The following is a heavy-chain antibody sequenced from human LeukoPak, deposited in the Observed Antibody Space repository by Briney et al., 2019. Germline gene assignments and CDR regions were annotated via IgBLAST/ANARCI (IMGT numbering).Heavy chain of an antibody. CDR3: ARAANTAAGTPTLAIDY. CDR2: IPSTSSYT. D-gene: IGHD6-13*01. V-gene: IGHV3-11*05. Sequence: PGGPLRLSCVASGFTFSDYYMSWIRQAPGKGLEWVSYIPSTSSYTTYADSVKGRFTISRDNAKSSLYLQMNSLRAEDTAVYYCARAANTAAGTPTLAIDYWGQGTLVTVSS. CDR1: GFTFSDYY. J-gene: IGHJ4*01.